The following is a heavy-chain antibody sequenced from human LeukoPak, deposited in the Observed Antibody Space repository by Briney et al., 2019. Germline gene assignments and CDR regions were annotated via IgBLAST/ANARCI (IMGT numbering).Heavy chain of an antibody. D-gene: IGHD2-15*01. J-gene: IGHJ6*02. CDR2: IIPILGIA. CDR1: GGTFSSYA. CDR3: ARFSGASHVSGMDV. Sequence: SVKVSCKASGGTFSSYAISWVRQAPGQGLEWMGRIIPILGIANYAQKFQGRVTITADKSTSTAYMELSSLRSEDTAVYYCARFSGASHVSGMDVWGQGTTVTVSS. V-gene: IGHV1-69*04.